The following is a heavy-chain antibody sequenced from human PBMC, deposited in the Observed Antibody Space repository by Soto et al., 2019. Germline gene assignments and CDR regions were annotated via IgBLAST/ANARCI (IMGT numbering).Heavy chain of an antibody. CDR3: AKPRPVTKERLFDY. CDR2: IKQDGSEK. CDR1: GFTFSSYW. J-gene: IGHJ4*02. D-gene: IGHD4-17*01. V-gene: IGHV3-7*03. Sequence: GGSLRLSCAASGFTFSSYWMSWVRQAPGKGLEWVANIKQDGSEKYYVDSVKGRFTISRDNAKNSLYLQMNSLRAEDTAVYYCAKPRPVTKERLFDYWGQGTLVTVSS.